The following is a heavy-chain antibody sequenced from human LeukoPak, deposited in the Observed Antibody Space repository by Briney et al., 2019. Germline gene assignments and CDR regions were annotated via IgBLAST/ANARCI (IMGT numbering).Heavy chain of an antibody. CDR2: ISYIGST. CDR1: DDSFSIHY. Sequence: SETLSLTCAVSDDSFSIHYWTWIRQPPGKGLEWIVYISYIGSTNYNPSLKSRVTISIDTSKNQFSLKLSSVTAADTAVYYCARDLVTVTKGFDIWGQGTMVSVSS. D-gene: IGHD4-17*01. CDR3: ARDLVTVTKGFDI. V-gene: IGHV4-59*11. J-gene: IGHJ3*02.